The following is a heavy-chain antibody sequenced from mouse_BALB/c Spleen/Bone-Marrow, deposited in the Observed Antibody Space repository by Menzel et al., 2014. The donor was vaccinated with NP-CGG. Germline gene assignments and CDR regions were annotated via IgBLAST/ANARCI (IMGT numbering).Heavy chain of an antibody. D-gene: IGHD6-1*01. J-gene: IGHJ2*01. V-gene: IGHV1S130*01. CDR2: IHPNSGNT. CDR3: ARSLLVC. CDR1: GYTFTSSW. Sequence: QVQLQQYGAELVRHGASVKLSCKASGYTFTSSWMHWAKQRPGQGLEWIGEIHPNSGNTNYNEKFKGKATLTVDTSSSTAYVDLSSLTSEDSAVYYCARSLLVCRGQSTTL.